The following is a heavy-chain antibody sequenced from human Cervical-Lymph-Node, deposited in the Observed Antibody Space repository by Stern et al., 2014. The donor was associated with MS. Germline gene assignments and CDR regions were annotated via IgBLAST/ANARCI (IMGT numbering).Heavy chain of an antibody. CDR2: IYYSGGT. D-gene: IGHD3-22*01. V-gene: IGHV4-31*03. J-gene: IGHJ5*02. CDR1: GGSVNSGGYY. CDR3: ARGHSSGYYYVHWFDP. Sequence: QLVESGPGLVKPSQTLSLTCTVSGGSVNSGGYYWSWIRQHPGKGLEWIGYIYYSGGTYYNPSLKSRITISLDTSMNQFSLKLSSVTAADTAVYYCARGHSSGYYYVHWFDPWGQGTLVTVSS.